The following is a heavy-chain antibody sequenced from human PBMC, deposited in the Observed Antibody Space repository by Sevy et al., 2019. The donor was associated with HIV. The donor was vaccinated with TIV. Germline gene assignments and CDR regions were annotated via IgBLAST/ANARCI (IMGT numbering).Heavy chain of an antibody. D-gene: IGHD3-10*01. CDR3: ASRITMVLGVMRAFDY. CDR1: GFTFSSYS. V-gene: IGHV3-21*01. J-gene: IGHJ4*02. Sequence: GGSLRLSCAASGFTFSSYSMNWVRQAPGKGLEWVSSISVSSTYKYYADSLKGRFTISRDNAKNSLYLQMNSLRDEDTAAYFCASRITMVLGVMRAFDYWGQGTLVTVSS. CDR2: ISVSSTYK.